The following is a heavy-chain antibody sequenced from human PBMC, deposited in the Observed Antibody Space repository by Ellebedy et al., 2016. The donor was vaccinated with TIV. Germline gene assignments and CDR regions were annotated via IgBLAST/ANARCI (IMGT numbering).Heavy chain of an antibody. V-gene: IGHV1-2*02. D-gene: IGHD1-26*01. J-gene: IGHJ6*02. CDR3: ARAESPVSGSYWSYYYYGMDV. CDR2: INPNSGGT. Sequence: ASVKVSXXASGYTFTGYYMHWVRQAPGQGLEWMGWINPNSGGTNYAQKFQGRVTMTRDTSISTAYIELSRLRSDDTAVYYCARAESPVSGSYWSYYYYGMDVWGQGTTVTVSS. CDR1: GYTFTGYY.